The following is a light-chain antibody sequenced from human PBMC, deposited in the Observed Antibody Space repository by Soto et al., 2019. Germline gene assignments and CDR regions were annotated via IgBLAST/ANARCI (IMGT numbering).Light chain of an antibody. CDR3: AAWDDSLSGVV. J-gene: IGLJ2*01. V-gene: IGLV1-47*01. CDR2: RNN. CDR1: SSNIGSNY. Sequence: QAVVTQPPSASGTPGQRVTISCSGSSSNIGSNYVYWYQQLPGTAPKLLIYRNNQRPSGVPDRFSGFKSGTSASLAISGLRSEDEADYYCAAWDDSLSGVVFGGGTKVTVL.